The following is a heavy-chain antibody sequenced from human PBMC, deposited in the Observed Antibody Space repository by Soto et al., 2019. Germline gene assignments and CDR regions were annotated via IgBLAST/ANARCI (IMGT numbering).Heavy chain of an antibody. CDR3: ATTEIVVVVAASDAFDI. J-gene: IGHJ3*02. D-gene: IGHD2-15*01. V-gene: IGHV3-15*01. Sequence: GGSLRLSCAASGFTFSNAWMSWVRQAPGKGLEWVGRIKSKTDGGTTDYAAPVKGRFTISRDDSKNTRYLQMNSLKTEDTAVYYCATTEIVVVVAASDAFDIWGQGTMVTVSS. CDR1: GFTFSNAW. CDR2: IKSKTDGGTT.